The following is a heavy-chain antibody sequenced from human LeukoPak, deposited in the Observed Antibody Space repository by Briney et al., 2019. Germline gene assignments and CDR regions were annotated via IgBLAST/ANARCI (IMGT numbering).Heavy chain of an antibody. CDR3: ARHPGNYGMDV. CDR1: GGPISSYY. Sequence: SETLSLTCTVSGGPISSYYWSWIRQPPGKGLEWIGYIYYSGSTNYNPSLKSRVTISVDTSKNQFSLKLSSVTAADTAVYYCARHPGNYGMDVWGQGTTVTVSS. D-gene: IGHD1-14*01. J-gene: IGHJ6*02. V-gene: IGHV4-59*08. CDR2: IYYSGST.